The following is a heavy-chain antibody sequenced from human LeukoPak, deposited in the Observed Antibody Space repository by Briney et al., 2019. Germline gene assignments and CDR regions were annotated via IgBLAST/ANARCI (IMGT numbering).Heavy chain of an antibody. D-gene: IGHD6-13*01. J-gene: IGHJ6*02. CDR1: GYTFTXYA. CDR3: ARKRGYSSSPYGMDV. Sequence: KXSCXASGYTFTXYAXNWVRQAPGQGLEWXGXINTNTGNPTYAQGFTGRFVFSLDTSVSTAYLQISSLKAEDAAVYYCARKRGYSSSPYGMDVWGQGTTVTVSS. V-gene: IGHV7-4-1*02. CDR2: INTNTGNP.